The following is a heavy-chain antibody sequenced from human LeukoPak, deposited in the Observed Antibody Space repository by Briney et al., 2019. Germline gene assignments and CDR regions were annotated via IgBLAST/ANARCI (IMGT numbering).Heavy chain of an antibody. CDR1: GFTFSTYD. V-gene: IGHV3-13*04. Sequence: GGSLRLSCAASGFTFSTYDMHWVRQATGKGLEWVSGIGTAGDTYYPGSLKGRSTISRENAKNSLYLQMNSLRAGDTAMYYCARAGQYGDYDFDYWGQGTLVTVSS. J-gene: IGHJ4*02. D-gene: IGHD4-17*01. CDR2: IGTAGDT. CDR3: ARAGQYGDYDFDY.